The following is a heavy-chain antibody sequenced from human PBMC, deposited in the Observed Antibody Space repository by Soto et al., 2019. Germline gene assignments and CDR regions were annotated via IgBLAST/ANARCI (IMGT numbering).Heavy chain of an antibody. CDR1: GFTFSSYA. V-gene: IGHV3-23*01. D-gene: IGHD3-22*01. Sequence: GGSLRLSCAASGFTFSSYAMSWVRQAQGKGLEWVSAISGSGGGTYYADSVKGRFTISRDNSKNTLYLQMNSLRAEDTAVYYCAKGDYYDSSGYYPPSGFDYWGQGTLVTVSS. CDR2: ISGSGGGT. J-gene: IGHJ4*02. CDR3: AKGDYYDSSGYYPPSGFDY.